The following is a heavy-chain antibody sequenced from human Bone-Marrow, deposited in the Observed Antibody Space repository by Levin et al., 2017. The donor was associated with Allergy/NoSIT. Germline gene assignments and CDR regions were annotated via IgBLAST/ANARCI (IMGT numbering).Heavy chain of an antibody. V-gene: IGHV1-24*01. CDR1: GYTLTELS. J-gene: IGHJ5*02. Sequence: ASVKVSCKVSGYTLTELSMHWVRQAPGKGLEWMGGFDPEDGETIYAQKFQGRVTMTEDTSTDTAYMELSSLRSEDTAVYYCATRLVVPAAHNWFDPWGQGTLVTVSS. D-gene: IGHD2-2*01. CDR2: FDPEDGET. CDR3: ATRLVVPAAHNWFDP.